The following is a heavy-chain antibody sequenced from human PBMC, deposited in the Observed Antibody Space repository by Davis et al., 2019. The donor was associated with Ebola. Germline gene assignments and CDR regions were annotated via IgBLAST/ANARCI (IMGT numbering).Heavy chain of an antibody. J-gene: IGHJ3*02. D-gene: IGHD3-22*01. CDR1: GYRFTSYY. V-gene: IGHV1-46*01. Sequence: ASVKVSCKASGYRFTSYYMHWVRQAPGQGLEWMGIINPITGGTSYAQNFQVRVNMTRDTSTGTVYMELSSLSSEDTAVYYCAREGGRYYDSSGYVFDIWGQGTMVKVSS. CDR2: INPITGGT. CDR3: AREGGRYYDSSGYVFDI.